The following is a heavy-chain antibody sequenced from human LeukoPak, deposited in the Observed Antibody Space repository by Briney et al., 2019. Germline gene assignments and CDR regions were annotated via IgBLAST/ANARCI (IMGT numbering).Heavy chain of an antibody. Sequence: GGSLRLSCAASGFTFSSCAVSWVRQAPGKGLEWVAVISYDGSNKYYADSVKGRFTISRDNSKNTLYLQMNSLRAEDTAVYYCASWRSGYDLYAFDIWGQGTMVTVSS. V-gene: IGHV3-30*03. CDR3: ASWRSGYDLYAFDI. CDR1: GFTFSSCA. CDR2: ISYDGSNK. J-gene: IGHJ3*02. D-gene: IGHD5-12*01.